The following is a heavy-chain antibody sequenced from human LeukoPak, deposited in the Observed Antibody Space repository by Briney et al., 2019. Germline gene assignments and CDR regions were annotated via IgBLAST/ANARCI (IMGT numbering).Heavy chain of an antibody. CDR1: GYTFTSYY. V-gene: IGHV1-46*01. D-gene: IGHD3-10*01. Sequence: ASVKVSCKASGYTFTSYYMHWVRQAPGQGLEWMGIINPSGGSTSYAQKFQGRVTMTRDTSTSTVYMELSSLRSKDTAVYYCARSMVRGPFDPWGQGTLVTVSS. CDR2: INPSGGST. CDR3: ARSMVRGPFDP. J-gene: IGHJ5*02.